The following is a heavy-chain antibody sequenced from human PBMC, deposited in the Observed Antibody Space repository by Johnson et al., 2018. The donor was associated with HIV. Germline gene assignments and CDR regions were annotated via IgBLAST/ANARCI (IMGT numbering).Heavy chain of an antibody. CDR2: VSWNGGGI. Sequence: VQLVESGGGLVQPGRSLRLSCAASGFTFADYAMHWVRQAPGKGLEWVSGVSWNGGGIGYEDSVKGRFTISRDNAKNSLYLQMNSLRAEDTAVYYCAKDPRFSNGGAFDVWGQGTMVTGSS. CDR1: GFTFADYA. V-gene: IGHV3-9*01. J-gene: IGHJ3*01. CDR3: AKDPRFSNGGAFDV. D-gene: IGHD5-18*01.